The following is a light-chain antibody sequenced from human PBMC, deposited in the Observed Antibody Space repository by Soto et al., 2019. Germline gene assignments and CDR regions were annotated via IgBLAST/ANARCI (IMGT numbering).Light chain of an antibody. CDR2: EGS. Sequence: QSVLTQPASVSGSPGQSITISCTGTSSDVGSYNLVSWYQQHPGKAPKLMIYEGSKRPSGVSNRFSGSKSGNTASLTISGLQAEDEXXYYCCSYAGSGTYVFGTGTKVTVL. CDR1: SSDVGSYNL. J-gene: IGLJ1*01. V-gene: IGLV2-23*01. CDR3: CSYAGSGTYV.